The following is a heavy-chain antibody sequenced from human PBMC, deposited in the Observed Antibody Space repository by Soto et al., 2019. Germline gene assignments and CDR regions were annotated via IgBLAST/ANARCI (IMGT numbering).Heavy chain of an antibody. CDR3: VKEKVRPFDY. Sequence: EVQLLESGGGLVQPGGYLTLSCGASGFSFSAYAMGWVRQAPGKGLEWVSSISGSGSYTYYTDSVKGRFTISRDNSKNTLYLQMNSLIAEDQDVYYCVKEKVRPFDYWGQGTQVTVSS. J-gene: IGHJ4*02. CDR1: GFSFSAYA. V-gene: IGHV3-23*01. CDR2: ISGSGSYT.